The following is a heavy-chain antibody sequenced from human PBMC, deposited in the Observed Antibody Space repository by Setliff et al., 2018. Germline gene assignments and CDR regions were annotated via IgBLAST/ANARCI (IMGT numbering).Heavy chain of an antibody. D-gene: IGHD6-13*01. V-gene: IGHV1-18*01. Sequence: ASVKVSCKASGYTFTSYGISWVRQAPGQGLEWMGWISAYNGNTNYAQRLQGRVTMTTDTSTSTAYMELRSLRSDDTAVYYSARSSWSYYGMDVWGQGTTVTVSS. CDR2: ISAYNGNT. CDR3: ARSSWSYYGMDV. CDR1: GYTFTSYG. J-gene: IGHJ6*02.